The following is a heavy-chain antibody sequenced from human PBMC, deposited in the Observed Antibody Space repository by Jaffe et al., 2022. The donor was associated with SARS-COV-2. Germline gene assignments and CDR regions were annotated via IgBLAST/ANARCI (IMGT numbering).Heavy chain of an antibody. CDR2: INPAAGVT. D-gene: IGHD1-26*01. Sequence: QVQLVQSGAEVKEPGASVKVSCKASGYTFTRYYMHWVRQAPGQGLEWMGIINPAAGVTVYAQKFRGTVTMTMDTSTSTVYMELSSLRSEDTAVYYCAREERSGSHGDKFDYWGQGTLVTVSS. CDR1: GYTFTRYY. CDR3: AREERSGSHGDKFDY. J-gene: IGHJ4*02. V-gene: IGHV1-46*01.